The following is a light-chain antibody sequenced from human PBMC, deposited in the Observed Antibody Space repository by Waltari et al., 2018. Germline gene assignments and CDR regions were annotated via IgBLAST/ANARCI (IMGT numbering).Light chain of an antibody. CDR2: KAS. CDR3: QQYRISPWT. CDR1: GSINSW. J-gene: IGKJ1*01. V-gene: IGKV1-5*03. Sequence: DIQMTQSPSTLSAFVGDTVTITCRASGSINSWLAWYQEKPGKAPKLLIKKASNLESGVPSRFSGSGSATEFTLTISSLQADDFASYYCQQYRISPWTFGQGTKVEI.